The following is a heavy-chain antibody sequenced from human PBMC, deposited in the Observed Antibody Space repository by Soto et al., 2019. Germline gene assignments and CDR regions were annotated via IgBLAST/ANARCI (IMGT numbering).Heavy chain of an antibody. V-gene: IGHV1-69*01. CDR3: ARGWGYDSNDYYYAY. Sequence: QVQLVQSGAEVRKPGSSVKVSCKASGGTFSRHAISWVRQAPGQGLEWMGGIIPIFCTANHAQKFQGIVTIIADESTSTVYMELSSLRSEDTAMYYCARGWGYDSNDYYYAYWGQGTLVIVSS. J-gene: IGHJ4*02. CDR2: IIPIFCTA. D-gene: IGHD3-22*01. CDR1: GGTFSRHA.